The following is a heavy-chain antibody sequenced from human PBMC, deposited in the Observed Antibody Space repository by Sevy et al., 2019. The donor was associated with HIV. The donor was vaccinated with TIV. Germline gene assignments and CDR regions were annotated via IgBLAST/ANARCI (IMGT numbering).Heavy chain of an antibody. J-gene: IGHJ6*02. D-gene: IGHD3-22*01. Sequence: GGSLRLSCAASGFTFSTYAMYWVRQAPGKGLEYVSAISGGGGNTYYGTSVKGRFTVSRDNAKNTLYLQMGSLRAEDMAVYFCARKYHDTSGYPRYSMDVWGQGTTVTVPS. CDR3: ARKYHDTSGYPRYSMDV. CDR2: ISGGGGNT. CDR1: GFTFSTYA. V-gene: IGHV3-64*01.